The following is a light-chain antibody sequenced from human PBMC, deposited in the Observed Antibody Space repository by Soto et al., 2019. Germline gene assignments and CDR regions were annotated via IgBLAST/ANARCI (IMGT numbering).Light chain of an antibody. J-gene: IGKJ4*01. Sequence: EVVLTQSPGTLSLSPGERATLSCRASQSVSSRFIAWYQQKPGQAPRLLIYGASSRATGIPDRFSGSGSGTDFTLTISSLEPEDFAVYYCQQYKNWPPPTFGGGTKLQIK. CDR3: QQYKNWPPPT. CDR1: QSVSSRF. CDR2: GAS. V-gene: IGKV3-20*01.